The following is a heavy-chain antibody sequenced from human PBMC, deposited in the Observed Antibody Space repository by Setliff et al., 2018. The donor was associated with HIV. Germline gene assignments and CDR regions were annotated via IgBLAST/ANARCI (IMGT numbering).Heavy chain of an antibody. CDR2: IIPKSETT. V-gene: IGHV1-69*06. D-gene: IGHD2-15*01. CDR1: GDTFTFYA. CDR3: AKELGEYCSGGTCYHHYYFDY. Sequence: ASVKVSCKASGDTFTFYALSWVRQAPGQGLEWVGKIIPKSETTTYAQRFQGRVTITADKPSNTAYLELTRLTSEDTAVYYCAKELGEYCSGGTCYHHYYFDYWGPGTLVTVSS. J-gene: IGHJ4*02.